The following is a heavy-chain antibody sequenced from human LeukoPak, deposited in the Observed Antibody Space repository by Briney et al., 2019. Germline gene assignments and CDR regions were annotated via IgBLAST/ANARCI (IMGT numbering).Heavy chain of an antibody. CDR2: IYYTGST. J-gene: IGHJ4*02. CDR3: AREGEGSSWCGVGK. D-gene: IGHD6-13*01. V-gene: IGHV4-59*01. Sequence: SETLSLTCTVSGGSISTYYWSWIRQPPGKGLEWIGYIYYTGSTNYNSSLKSRVTMSVDTSKNQFSLKLSSVTAADTAVYYCAREGEGSSWCGVGKWGQGTLVTVS. CDR1: GGSISTYY.